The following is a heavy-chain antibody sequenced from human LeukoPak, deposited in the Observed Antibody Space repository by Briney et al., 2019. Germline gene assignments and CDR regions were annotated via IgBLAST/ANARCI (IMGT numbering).Heavy chain of an antibody. CDR3: GIRTAMVTHPNDY. V-gene: IGHV4-39*01. D-gene: IGHD5-18*01. CDR1: GGSNSSSSYY. J-gene: IGHJ4*02. CDR2: IYYSGST. Sequence: PSETLSLTCTVSGGSNSSSSYYWGWIRQPPGKGLEWIGSIYYSGSTYYNPSLKSRVTISVDTSKNQFSLKLSSVTAADTAVYYCGIRTAMVTHPNDYWGQGTLVTVSS.